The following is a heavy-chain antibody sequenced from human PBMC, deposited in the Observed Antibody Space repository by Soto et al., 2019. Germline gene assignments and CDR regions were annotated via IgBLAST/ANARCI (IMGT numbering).Heavy chain of an antibody. CDR1: GGSLGGFH. CDR2: ISRSGST. V-gene: IGHV4-34*01. CDR3: ARGRTAALIETRLFRVLFDL. J-gene: IGHJ4*01. D-gene: IGHD3-10*01. Sequence: QVQFQQWGAGLLKPSETLSLTCAVSGGSLGGFHWSWIRQPPGKGLEWIGEISRSGSTNYDPSLKSRVTMSMDTSRNQVSLNLSSVTDADTAVYYCARGRTAALIETRLFRVLFDLWGHGNLVIVSS.